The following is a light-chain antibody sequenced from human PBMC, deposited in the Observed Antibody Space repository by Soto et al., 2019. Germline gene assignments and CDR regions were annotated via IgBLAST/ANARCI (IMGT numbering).Light chain of an antibody. Sequence: QSVLTQTPSASGTPGQRVIISCSGSNYNIGTYTVNWYQQLPGTAPKLLIYTDYQRPSGVPDRFSGSRSGTSASLAISGLQSEDEADYYCASWDDSLSGGVFGGGTQLTVL. CDR1: NYNIGTYT. CDR3: ASWDDSLSGGV. V-gene: IGLV1-44*01. CDR2: TDY. J-gene: IGLJ3*02.